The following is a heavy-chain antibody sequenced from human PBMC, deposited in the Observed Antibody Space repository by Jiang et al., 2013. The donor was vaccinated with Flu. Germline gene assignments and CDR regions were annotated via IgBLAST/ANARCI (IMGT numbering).Heavy chain of an antibody. J-gene: IGHJ6*02. V-gene: IGHV6-1*01. CDR2: TYYRSKWYN. Sequence: ISGDSVSSNSAAWNWIRQSPSRGLEWLGRTYYRSKWYNDYAVSVKSRITINPDTSKNQFSLQLNSVTPEDTAVYYCAREGALAAAGTYYYYGMDVWGQGTTVTVSS. D-gene: IGHD6-13*01. CDR1: GDSVSSNSAA. CDR3: AREGALAAAGTYYYYGMDV.